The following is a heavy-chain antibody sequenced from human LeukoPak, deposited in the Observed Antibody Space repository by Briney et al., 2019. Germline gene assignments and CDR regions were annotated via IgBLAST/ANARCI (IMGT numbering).Heavy chain of an antibody. J-gene: IGHJ4*02. D-gene: IGHD3-9*01. CDR1: GYTSTSYG. CDR2: ISAYNGNT. Sequence: ASVKVSCKASGYTSTSYGISWVRQAPGQGLEWMGWISAYNGNTNYAQKLQGRVTMTTDTSTSTAYMELRSLRSDDTAVYYCARAVLRYFRGDFDYWGQGTLVTVSS. CDR3: ARAVLRYFRGDFDY. V-gene: IGHV1-18*01.